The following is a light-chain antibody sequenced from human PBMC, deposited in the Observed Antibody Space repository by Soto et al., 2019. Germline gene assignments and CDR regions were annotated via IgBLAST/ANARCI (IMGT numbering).Light chain of an antibody. Sequence: EIVLTQSPGTLSLSPGERATLSCRASQSVSSTYLAWYQQKTGQAPRLLIYGASSRATGIPDRFSGSGSGTDFALTISILEPEDFAVYYCQRYDISPFPFGQGTKLEIK. V-gene: IGKV3-20*01. CDR3: QRYDISPFP. J-gene: IGKJ2*01. CDR1: QSVSSTY. CDR2: GAS.